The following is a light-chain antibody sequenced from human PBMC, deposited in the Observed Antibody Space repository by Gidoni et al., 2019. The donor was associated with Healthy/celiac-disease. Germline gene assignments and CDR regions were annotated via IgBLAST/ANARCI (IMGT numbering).Light chain of an antibody. V-gene: IGKV1-5*03. CDR3: QQYNSYPWT. CDR2: KAS. Sequence: DIQMTQSPSTLSASVGDRVTITCRASQSISSWLAWYQQKPGKAPKLLIYKASSLESGGPSRFSGSGSGTEFTITISSLQPEDFATYYYQQYNSYPWTFGQGTKVEIK. J-gene: IGKJ1*01. CDR1: QSISSW.